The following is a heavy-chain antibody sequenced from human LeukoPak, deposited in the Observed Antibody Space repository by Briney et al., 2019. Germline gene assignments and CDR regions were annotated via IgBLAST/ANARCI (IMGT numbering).Heavy chain of an antibody. CDR2: VSNDGGDK. D-gene: IGHD3/OR15-3a*01. CDR1: EFTFSSYA. V-gene: IGHV3-30*18. Sequence: PGGSLRLPCAASEFTFSSYAMHWVRQAPGEGLEWVALVSNDGGDKYYADSVKGRFTISRDNSKNTLYLQMNSLRGEDTGVYYCAKAHLLDWLLPFDYWGQGTLVTVSS. CDR3: AKAHLLDWLLPFDY. J-gene: IGHJ4*02.